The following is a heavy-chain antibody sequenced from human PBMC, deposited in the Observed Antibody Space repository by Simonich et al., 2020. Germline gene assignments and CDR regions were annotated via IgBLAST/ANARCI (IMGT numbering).Heavy chain of an antibody. D-gene: IGHD6-13*01. CDR1: GGSISISSYY. V-gene: IGHV4-39*01. J-gene: IGHJ3*02. Sequence: QLQLQESGPGLVKPSETLSLTCTVSGGSISISSYYWGWIRQPPGKGLEWIGSIYLSGSTTYNPSLKSRVTISVDTSKNQFSLKLSSVTAADTAVYYCARHAGFAFDIWGQGTMVTVSS. CDR2: IYLSGST. CDR3: ARHAGFAFDI.